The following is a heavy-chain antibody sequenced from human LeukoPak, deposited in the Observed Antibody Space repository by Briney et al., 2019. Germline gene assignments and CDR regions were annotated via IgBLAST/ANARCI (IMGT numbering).Heavy chain of an antibody. D-gene: IGHD3-3*01. V-gene: IGHV3-7*01. Sequence: GGSLRLSCVVSGFTFSGYWMSWVRQPPGKGLEWVATIKQDGSDEYYVDSVKGRFTISRDNAKNSLYLQMNSLRAEDTAVYYCARSSTDDFWGGYYLPPYYYYGMDVWGQGTTVTVSS. CDR1: GFTFSGYW. CDR2: IKQDGSDE. CDR3: ARSSTDDFWGGYYLPPYYYYGMDV. J-gene: IGHJ6*02.